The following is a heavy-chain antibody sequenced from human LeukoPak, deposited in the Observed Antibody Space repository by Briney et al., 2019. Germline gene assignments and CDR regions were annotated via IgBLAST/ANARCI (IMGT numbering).Heavy chain of an antibody. J-gene: IGHJ4*02. CDR2: TSGSGGST. Sequence: GGSLRLSCAASGFTFSSYAMSWVRQAPGKGLEWVSATSGSGGSTYYADSVKGRFTISRDNSKNTLYLQMNSLRAEDTAVYYCAKSPIKERITIFGVVLDYWGQGTLVTVSS. V-gene: IGHV3-23*01. D-gene: IGHD3-3*01. CDR1: GFTFSSYA. CDR3: AKSPIKERITIFGVVLDY.